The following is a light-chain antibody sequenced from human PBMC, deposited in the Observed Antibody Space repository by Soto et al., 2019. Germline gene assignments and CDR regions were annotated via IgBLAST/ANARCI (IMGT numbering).Light chain of an antibody. CDR2: RAS. CDR1: QNIYYN. Sequence: ILMTQSPATVSVSPGESATLSCRASQNIYYNVAWYQHRPGQAPRLLIYRASTRAPGVPARFSGSGSGTEFTLTSSSLQPEDVTVYDCLQYHNLWAFGQGTKVEI. J-gene: IGKJ1*01. V-gene: IGKV3-15*01. CDR3: LQYHNLWA.